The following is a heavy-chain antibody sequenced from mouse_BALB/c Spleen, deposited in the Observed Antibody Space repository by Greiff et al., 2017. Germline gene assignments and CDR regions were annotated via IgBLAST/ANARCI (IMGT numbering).Heavy chain of an antibody. CDR2: ISSGGST. Sequence: EVKLVESGGGLVKPGGSLKLSCAASGFTFSSYAMSWVRQTPEKRLEWVASISSGGSTYYPDSVKGRFTISRDNARNILYLQMSSLRSEDTAMYYCARGEDVDAMDYWGQGTSVTGSS. CDR3: ARGEDVDAMDY. J-gene: IGHJ4*01. V-gene: IGHV5-6-5*01. CDR1: GFTFSSYA.